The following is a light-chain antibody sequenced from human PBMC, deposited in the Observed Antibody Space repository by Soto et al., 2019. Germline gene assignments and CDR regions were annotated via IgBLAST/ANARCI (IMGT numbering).Light chain of an antibody. CDR3: QTWGTGLWM. J-gene: IGLJ3*02. V-gene: IGLV4-69*01. Sequence: QLVLTQSPSASASLGASVNLTCTLSRGHSSYAIAWHQQQPEKGPRYLMKFNSDGSHSKGDGIPDRFSGSSSGAERYLTISSLQTEDEADYYCQTWGTGLWMFGGGTKLTVL. CDR1: RGHSSYA. CDR2: FNSDGSH.